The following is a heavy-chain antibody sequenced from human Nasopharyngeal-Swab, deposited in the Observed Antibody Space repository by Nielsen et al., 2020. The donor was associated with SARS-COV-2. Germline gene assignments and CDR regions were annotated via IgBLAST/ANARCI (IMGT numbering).Heavy chain of an antibody. CDR2: IYPGDSDT. CDR1: GYSFTSYW. Sequence: KVSYKGSGYSFTSYWIGWVRQMPGKGLEWMGIIYPGDSDTRYSPSFQGQVTISADKSISTTYLQWSSLKASDTAMYYCARQEGFWPEYFQHWGQGTLVTVSS. CDR3: ARQEGFWPEYFQH. V-gene: IGHV5-51*01. J-gene: IGHJ1*01.